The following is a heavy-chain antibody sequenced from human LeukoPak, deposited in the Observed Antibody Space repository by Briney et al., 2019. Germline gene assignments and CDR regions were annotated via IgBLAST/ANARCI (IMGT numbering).Heavy chain of an antibody. CDR1: GFTFSSYA. CDR3: AKRGPHYGIVGAWDAFDI. Sequence: PGGSPRLSCAASGFTFSSYAMSWVRQAPGKGLEWVSAISGSGGSTYYADSVKGRFTISRDNSKNTLYLQMNSLRAEDTAVYYCAKRGPHYGIVGAWDAFDIWGQGTMVTVSS. V-gene: IGHV3-23*01. J-gene: IGHJ3*02. CDR2: ISGSGGST. D-gene: IGHD1-26*01.